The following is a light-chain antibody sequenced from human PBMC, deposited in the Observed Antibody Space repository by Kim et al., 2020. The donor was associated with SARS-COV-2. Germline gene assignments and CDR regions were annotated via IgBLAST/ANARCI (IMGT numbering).Light chain of an antibody. CDR3: QQYNALYT. J-gene: IGKJ2*01. CDR1: QKIGRN. CDR2: GAS. Sequence: LSVAAGESTTRSGRASQKIGRNLAWYQQKPGQVPRLLIYGASTRATGISARFSGSGSETEFTLTISSLQSEDFAVYYCQQYNALYTFGQGTKLEI. V-gene: IGKV3D-15*01.